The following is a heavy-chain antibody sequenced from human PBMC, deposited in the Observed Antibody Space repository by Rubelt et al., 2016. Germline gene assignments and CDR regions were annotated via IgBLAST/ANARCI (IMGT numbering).Heavy chain of an antibody. V-gene: IGHV3-48*01. CDR3: ARDFLD. D-gene: IGHD2/OR15-2a*01. J-gene: IGHJ4*02. Sequence: EVQLVESGGVVVQPGRSLRLSCAASGFSFSLHALNWVRQAPGKGLEWLSYISSTSSNKYYSDSVKGRFTISRDNAKKSLYLEMTSLRAEDTAVYYCARDFLDWGQGILVTVSS. CDR2: ISSTSSNK. CDR1: GFSFSLHA.